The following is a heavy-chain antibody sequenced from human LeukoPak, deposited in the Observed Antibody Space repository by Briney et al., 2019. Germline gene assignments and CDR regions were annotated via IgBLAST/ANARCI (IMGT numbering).Heavy chain of an antibody. CDR1: GFTFSNYA. CDR3: AKDWPSEWQQLPDYDAVDV. V-gene: IGHV3-23*01. D-gene: IGHD6-13*01. CDR2: ISDSGST. Sequence: GGSLRLSCAASGFTFSNYAMTWVRQAPGKGLEWVSTISDSGSTFYADSVKGRFTISRDNSKNTLFPQMNGLRADDSAVYYCAKDWPSEWQQLPDYDAVDVWGQGTMVTVSS. J-gene: IGHJ3*01.